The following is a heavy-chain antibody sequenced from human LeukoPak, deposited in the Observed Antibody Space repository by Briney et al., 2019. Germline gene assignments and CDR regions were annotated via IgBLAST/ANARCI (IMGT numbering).Heavy chain of an antibody. CDR1: GGSISSSSYY. V-gene: IGHV4-39*07. D-gene: IGHD4-17*01. CDR3: ARVSRDYGDYGVGY. Sequence: SETLSLTCTVSGGSISSSSYYWGWIRQPPGKGLEWIGSIYYSGSTCYNPSLKSRVTISVDTSKNQFSLKLSSVTAADTAVYYCARVSRDYGDYGVGYWGQGTLVTVSS. J-gene: IGHJ4*02. CDR2: IYYSGST.